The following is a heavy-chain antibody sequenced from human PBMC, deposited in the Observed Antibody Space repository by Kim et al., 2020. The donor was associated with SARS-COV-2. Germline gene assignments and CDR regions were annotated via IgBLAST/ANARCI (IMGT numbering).Heavy chain of an antibody. D-gene: IGHD3-22*01. J-gene: IGHJ5*02. CDR2: IYYSGST. CDR3: ARHSSSWPLTDYYDSSGYYYVYPGNWFDP. V-gene: IGHV4-39*01. Sequence: SETLSLTCTVSGGSISSSSYYWGWIRQPPGKGLEWIGSIYYSGSTYYNPSLKSRVTISVDTSKNQFSLKLSSVTAADTAVYYCARHSSSWPLTDYYDSSGYYYVYPGNWFDPWGQGTLVTVSS. CDR1: GGSISSSSYY.